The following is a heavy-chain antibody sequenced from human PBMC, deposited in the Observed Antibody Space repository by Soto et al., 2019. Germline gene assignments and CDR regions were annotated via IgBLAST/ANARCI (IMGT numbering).Heavy chain of an antibody. Sequence: ASVKVSCKASGYTFTSYYMHWVRQAPGQGLEWMGIINPSGGSTSYAQKFQGRVTMTRDTSTSTVYMELSSLRSEDTAVYYCARAEWSMVRGNWFDPWGQGTLVTVSS. J-gene: IGHJ5*02. CDR2: INPSGGST. CDR1: GYTFTSYY. V-gene: IGHV1-46*03. D-gene: IGHD3-10*01. CDR3: ARAEWSMVRGNWFDP.